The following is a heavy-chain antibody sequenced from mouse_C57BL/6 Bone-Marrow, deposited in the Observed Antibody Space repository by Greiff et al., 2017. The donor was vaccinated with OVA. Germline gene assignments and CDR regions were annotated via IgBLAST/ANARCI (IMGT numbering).Heavy chain of an antibody. Sequence: VQLKQSGPELVKPGASVKISCKASGYSFTGYYMHWVKQSHGNILDWIGYIYPYNGVSSYNQKFKGKATLTVDKSSSTAYMKLRSLTSEDSAVYYCARPLHYYGSSYYAMDYWGQGTSVTVSS. D-gene: IGHD1-1*01. CDR3: ARPLHYYGSSYYAMDY. V-gene: IGHV1-31*01. CDR1: GYSFTGYY. CDR2: IYPYNGVS. J-gene: IGHJ4*01.